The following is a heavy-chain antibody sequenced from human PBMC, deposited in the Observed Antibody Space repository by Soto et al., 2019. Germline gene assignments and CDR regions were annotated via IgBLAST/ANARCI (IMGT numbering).Heavy chain of an antibody. D-gene: IGHD2-21*02. CDR2: ISSSGSTI. CDR3: AIICGGDCPVDY. J-gene: IGHJ4*02. CDR1: GFTFSIYE. Sequence: PGGSLRLSCAASGFTFSIYEMNWVRQAPGKGLEWVSYISSSGSTIYYADSVKGRFTISRDNAKNSLYLQMNSLRAEDTAVYYCAIICGGDCPVDYWGQGTLVTVSS. V-gene: IGHV3-48*03.